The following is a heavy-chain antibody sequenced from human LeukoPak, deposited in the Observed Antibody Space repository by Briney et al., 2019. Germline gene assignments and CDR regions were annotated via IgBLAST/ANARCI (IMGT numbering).Heavy chain of an antibody. CDR2: FYYTGTT. CDR3: VRGVEH. J-gene: IGHJ5*02. Sequence: SETLSLTCTVSGYSISSGFHWGGIRPPPGKGLEWIGNFYYTGTTSYNPSLKSRVTISVDTSKNHFSLKLSSVTAADTAVYFCVRGVEHWGQGTLVTVSS. V-gene: IGHV4-38-2*02. CDR1: GYSISSGFH.